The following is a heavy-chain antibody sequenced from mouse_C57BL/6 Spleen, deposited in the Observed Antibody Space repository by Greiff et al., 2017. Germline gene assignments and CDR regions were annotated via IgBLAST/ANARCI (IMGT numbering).Heavy chain of an antibody. V-gene: IGHV1-50*01. J-gene: IGHJ3*01. CDR2: IDPSDSYT. Sequence: QVQLQQPGAELVKPGASVKLSCKASGYTFTSYWMQWVKQRPGQGLEWIGEIDPSDSYTNYKKEFKGKSTMTADTSSNTAYMQLSSLTSEDTAVYYCHYYGSMWFAYWGQGTMVTVSA. D-gene: IGHD1-1*01. CDR3: HYYGSMWFAY. CDR1: GYTFTSYW.